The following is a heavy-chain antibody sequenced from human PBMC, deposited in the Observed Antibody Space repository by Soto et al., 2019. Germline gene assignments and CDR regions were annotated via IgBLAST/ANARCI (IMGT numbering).Heavy chain of an antibody. CDR1: GFTVSNNH. Sequence: VQLVESGGGLIQPGGSLRLSCAASGFTVSNNHMTWVRQAAGKGLELVSFVHGGGSTSYADAVKGRFTISRDNSKNTLYLQMDSLRAEDTAIYYCAGRLTPSASLEYWGRGTMVTVSS. V-gene: IGHV3-53*01. CDR3: AGRLTPSASLEY. D-gene: IGHD3-16*01. J-gene: IGHJ4*02. CDR2: VHGGGST.